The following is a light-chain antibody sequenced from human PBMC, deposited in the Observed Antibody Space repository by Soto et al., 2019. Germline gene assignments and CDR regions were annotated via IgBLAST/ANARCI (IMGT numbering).Light chain of an antibody. J-gene: IGKJ2*01. CDR3: HHYNTAPST. V-gene: IGKV1-27*01. Sequence: DIQLTQSPPSLSASVGDRVTVTCRASQGINSFLAWYQQKPGKVPKLLLYAASTLQPGVPSRFSGVGSGTEYTLTINGLQPEDVATYYCHHYNTAPSTFGQGTEVNIK. CDR1: QGINSF. CDR2: AAS.